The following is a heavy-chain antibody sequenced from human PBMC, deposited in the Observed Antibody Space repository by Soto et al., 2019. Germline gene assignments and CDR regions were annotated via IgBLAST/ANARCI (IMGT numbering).Heavy chain of an antibody. J-gene: IGHJ4*02. CDR3: ARRGFWSGYSYYFDN. V-gene: IGHV5-51*01. CDR1: GYSFTSYW. D-gene: IGHD3-3*01. Sequence: GESLKISCKGSGYSFTSYWIGWVRQMPGKGLEWMGIIYPGDSDTRYSPSFQGQVTISADKSISTAYLQWSSLKASDTAMYYCARRGFWSGYSYYFDNWGQGTLVTVSS. CDR2: IYPGDSDT.